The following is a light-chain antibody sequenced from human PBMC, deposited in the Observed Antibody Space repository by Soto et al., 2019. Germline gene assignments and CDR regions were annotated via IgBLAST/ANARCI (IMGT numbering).Light chain of an antibody. CDR1: QSVSSY. V-gene: IGKV3-11*01. Sequence: EIVLTQSPAPLSLSPGEIATLSCSASQSVSSYLAWYQQKPGQAPRLLIYDASNRATGIPARFSGSGSGTDFTLTISSLEPEDFAVYYCQQRSNSPLTFGGGTKVEIK. CDR3: QQRSNSPLT. J-gene: IGKJ4*01. CDR2: DAS.